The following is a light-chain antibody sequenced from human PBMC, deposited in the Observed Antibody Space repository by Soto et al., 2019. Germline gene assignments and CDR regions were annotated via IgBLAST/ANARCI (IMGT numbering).Light chain of an antibody. V-gene: IGLV1-44*01. CDR1: SSNIGSHS. CDR3: AAWDDSLNGPV. Sequence: QSVLTQPPSASGTPGQTVTISCSGSSSNIGSHSVNWYQQLPGTAPKLIIYKNNQRPSGVSDRFSDSKSGTSASLAISGLQSGDEADYYCAAWDDSLNGPVFGGGTKVTVL. J-gene: IGLJ3*02. CDR2: KNN.